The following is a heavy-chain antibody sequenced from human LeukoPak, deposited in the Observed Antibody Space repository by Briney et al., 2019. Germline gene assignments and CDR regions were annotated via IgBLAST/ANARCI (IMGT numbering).Heavy chain of an antibody. D-gene: IGHD4-17*01. V-gene: IGHV3-9*01. CDR3: AKVTYGDYYFDY. J-gene: IGHJ4*02. CDR2: ISWNSGSI. CDR1: GFTFDDYA. Sequence: PGGSLRLSCAASGFTFDDYAMPWVRQAPGKGLEWVSGISWNSGSIGYADSVKGRFTISRDNAKNSLYLQMNSLRAEDTALYYCAKVTYGDYYFDYWGQGTLVTVSS.